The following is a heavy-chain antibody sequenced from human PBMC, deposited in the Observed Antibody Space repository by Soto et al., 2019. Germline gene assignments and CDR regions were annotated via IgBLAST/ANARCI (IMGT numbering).Heavy chain of an antibody. V-gene: IGHV3-23*01. J-gene: IGHJ6*02. CDR2: ISGSGGST. CDR1: GFTFSSYV. Sequence: PGGSVRLSCAASGFTFSSYVMSWVRQAPGKGLEWVSAISGSGGSTYYADSVKGRFTISRDNSKNTLYLQMNSLRAEDTAVYYCAGGYDFWDYYYGMDVWGQGTTVTVSS. CDR3: AGGYDFWDYYYGMDV. D-gene: IGHD3-3*01.